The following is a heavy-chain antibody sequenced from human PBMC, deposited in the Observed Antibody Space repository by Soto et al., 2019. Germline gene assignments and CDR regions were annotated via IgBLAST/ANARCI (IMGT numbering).Heavy chain of an antibody. CDR1: GGSFSGYY. V-gene: IGHV4-34*01. CDR2: INHSGST. CDR3: AREFIAYYDILTGYPASTYYMDV. Sequence: PSETLSLTCAVYGGSFSGYYWSWIRQPPGKGLEWIGEINHSGSTNYNPSLKSRVTISVDTSKNQFSLKLSSVTAADTAVYYCAREFIAYYDILTGYPASTYYMDVWGKGTTVTV. D-gene: IGHD3-9*01. J-gene: IGHJ6*03.